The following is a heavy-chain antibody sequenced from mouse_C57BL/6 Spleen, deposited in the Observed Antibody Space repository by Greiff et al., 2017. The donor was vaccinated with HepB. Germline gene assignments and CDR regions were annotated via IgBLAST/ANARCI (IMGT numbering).Heavy chain of an antibody. V-gene: IGHV1-80*01. J-gene: IGHJ4*01. CDR2: IYPGDGDT. CDR1: GYAFSSYW. Sequence: VQLQQSGAELVKPGASVKISCKASGYAFSSYWMNWVKQRPGKGLEWIGQIYPGDGDTNYNGKFKGKATLTADKSSSTAYMQLSSLTSEDSAVYFCARSGTTVVASMDYWGQGTSVTVSS. D-gene: IGHD1-1*01. CDR3: ARSGTTVVASMDY.